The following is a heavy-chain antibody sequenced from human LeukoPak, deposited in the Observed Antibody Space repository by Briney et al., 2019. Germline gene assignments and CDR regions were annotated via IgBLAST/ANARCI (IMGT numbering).Heavy chain of an antibody. D-gene: IGHD3-10*01. CDR3: ARRSGELFVVWGYFDY. Sequence: SETLSLTCTVSGGSISSYYWSWIRQPAGKGREWIGRIYTSGSTNYNPSLKSRVTISVDTSKNQFSLKLSSVTAADTAVYYCARRSGELFVVWGYFDYWGQGTLVTVSS. CDR2: IYTSGST. V-gene: IGHV4-4*07. J-gene: IGHJ4*02. CDR1: GGSISSYY.